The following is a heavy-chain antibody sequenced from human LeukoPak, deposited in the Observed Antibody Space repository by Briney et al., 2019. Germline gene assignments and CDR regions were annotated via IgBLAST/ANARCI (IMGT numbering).Heavy chain of an antibody. D-gene: IGHD5-18*01. CDR3: AREGQLWRHFDY. CDR1: GFTLSSYE. Sequence: PGGSLRLSCAASGFTLSSYEMNWARQAPGKGLEWVSYISSSGSTIYYADSVKGRFTISRDNAKNSLYLQMNSLRAEDTAVYYCAREGQLWRHFDYWGQGTLVTVSS. V-gene: IGHV3-48*03. CDR2: ISSSGSTI. J-gene: IGHJ4*02.